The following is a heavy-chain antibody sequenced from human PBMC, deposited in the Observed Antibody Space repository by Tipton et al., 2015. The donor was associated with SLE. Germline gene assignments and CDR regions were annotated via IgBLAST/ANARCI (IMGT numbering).Heavy chain of an antibody. D-gene: IGHD5-12*01. J-gene: IGHJ6*02. V-gene: IGHV4-39*07. CDR1: GGSISSSSYY. CDR3: AIGGDSGYDL. CDR2: IYYSGTT. Sequence: TLSPTCTVSGGSISSSSYYWGWIRQPPGKGLDWIGTIYYSGTTYYNPSLKSRVTISVDTSKIQFSLKLSSVTAADTAVYYCAIGGDSGYDLWGQGTTVIVSS.